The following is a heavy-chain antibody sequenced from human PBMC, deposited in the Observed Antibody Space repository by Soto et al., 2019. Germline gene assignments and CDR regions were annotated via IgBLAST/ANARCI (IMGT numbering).Heavy chain of an antibody. V-gene: IGHV4-59*01. J-gene: IGHJ6*03. CDR2: IYYSGST. CDR1: GGSISSYY. Sequence: SETLSLTCTVSGGSISSYYWSWIRQPPGKGLEWIGYIYYSGSTNYNPSLKSRVTISVDTSKNQFSLKLSSVTAADTAVYYCARVPGKYYYYYMDVWGKGTTVTVSS. CDR3: ARVPGKYYYYYMDV.